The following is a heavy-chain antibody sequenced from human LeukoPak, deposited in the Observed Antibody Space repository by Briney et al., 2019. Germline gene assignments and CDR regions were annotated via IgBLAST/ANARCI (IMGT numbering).Heavy chain of an antibody. J-gene: IGHJ4*02. V-gene: IGHV1-2*02. CDR2: INPDNGDT. CDR3: ATSEAMITLMATPSDY. CDR1: GYTFTGHY. Sequence: ASVKVSCKASGYTFTGHYLHWVRQAPGQGLEWMGWINPDNGDTHYSQKFQGRVTMTRDTSITTAYMELSRLRSDDTAVYYCATSEAMITLMATPSDYWGQGTLVTVSS. D-gene: IGHD3-16*01.